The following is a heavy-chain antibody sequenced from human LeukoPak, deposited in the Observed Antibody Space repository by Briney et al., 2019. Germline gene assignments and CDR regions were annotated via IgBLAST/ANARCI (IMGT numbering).Heavy chain of an antibody. CDR3: ARGYDSDY. J-gene: IGHJ4*02. D-gene: IGHD3-22*01. CDR1: GGSFSGYY. Sequence: SETLSLTCAVYGGSFSGYYWSWIRQPPGKGLEWIGEINHSGSTNYNPSLKSRVTISVDTSKDQFSLKLSSVTAADTAVYYCARGYDSDYWGQGTLVTVSS. CDR2: INHSGST. V-gene: IGHV4-34*01.